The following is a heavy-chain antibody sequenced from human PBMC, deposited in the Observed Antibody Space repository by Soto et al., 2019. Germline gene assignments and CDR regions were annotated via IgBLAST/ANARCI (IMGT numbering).Heavy chain of an antibody. CDR1: GYTFTSYG. CDR3: GRDLYQSVFYYGMDV. Sequence: QVQVMQSGAEVKKPGASVKVSCKASGYTFTSYGISWVRQAPGQGLEWMGWISTYNGNTNYAQKLQGRVTMTTDTSSMTAYMELRSLRSDDTAVYYCGRDLYQSVFYYGMDVWGQGTTVTVSS. CDR2: ISTYNGNT. D-gene: IGHD2-2*01. V-gene: IGHV1-18*01. J-gene: IGHJ6*02.